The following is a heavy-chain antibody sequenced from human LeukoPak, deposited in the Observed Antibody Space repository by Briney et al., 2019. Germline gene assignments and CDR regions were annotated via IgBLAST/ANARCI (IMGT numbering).Heavy chain of an antibody. J-gene: IGHJ4*02. CDR3: ARGPSCTSVSCYTTGLFDY. V-gene: IGHV3-21*01. D-gene: IGHD2-2*01. Sequence: GGSLRLSCAASGFTFSSYSMNWVRQAPGKGLEWVSSISSSSSYIYYADSVKGRFTISRDNAKNSLYLQMNSLRAEDTAVYYYARGPSCTSVSCYTTGLFDYWGQGTLVTVSS. CDR1: GFTFSSYS. CDR2: ISSSSSYI.